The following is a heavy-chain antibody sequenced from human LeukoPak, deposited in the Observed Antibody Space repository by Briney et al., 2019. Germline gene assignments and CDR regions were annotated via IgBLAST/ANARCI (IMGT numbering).Heavy chain of an antibody. CDR2: INQDGSEK. J-gene: IGHJ4*02. CDR1: GFTFNSYW. D-gene: IGHD2/OR15-2a*01. Sequence: PGGSLRLSCAASGFTFNSYWISWVRQAPGKGLEWLANINQDGSEKYYVDSGKGRFTISRDNAKNSLYLQMNSLRAEDTAVYYCTTFYTRLTDYWGQGTLVTVSS. CDR3: TTFYTRLTDY. V-gene: IGHV3-7*05.